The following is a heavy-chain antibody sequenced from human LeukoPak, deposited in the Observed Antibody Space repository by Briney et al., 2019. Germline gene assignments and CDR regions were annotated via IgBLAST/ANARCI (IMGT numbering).Heavy chain of an antibody. Sequence: GGSLRLSCAASGFTFSSYSMNWVRQAPGKGLEWVSSISSSSSYIYYADSVKGRFTISRDNAKNSLYLQMNSLRAEDTAVCYCASWVIAVAGSDYWGQGTLVTVSS. V-gene: IGHV3-21*01. D-gene: IGHD6-19*01. CDR3: ASWVIAVAGSDY. CDR2: ISSSSSYI. CDR1: GFTFSSYS. J-gene: IGHJ4*02.